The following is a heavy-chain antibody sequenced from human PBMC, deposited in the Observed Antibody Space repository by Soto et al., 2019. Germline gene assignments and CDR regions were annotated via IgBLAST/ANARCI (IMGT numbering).Heavy chain of an antibody. J-gene: IGHJ6*02. CDR2: ISYDGSNK. CDR1: GFTFSSYA. V-gene: IGHV3-30-3*01. D-gene: IGHD2-21*02. CDR3: ARDRVESGDPFLGGMDV. Sequence: QVQLVESGGGVVQPGRSLRLSCAASGFTFSSYAMHWVRQAPGKGLEWVAVISYDGSNKYYADSVKGRFTISRDNSKNTLYLQMNSLRAEDTAVYYCARDRVESGDPFLGGMDVWGQGTTVTVSS.